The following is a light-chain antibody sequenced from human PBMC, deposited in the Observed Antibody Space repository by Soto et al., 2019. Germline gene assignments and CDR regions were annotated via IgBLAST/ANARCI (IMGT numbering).Light chain of an antibody. CDR2: GAS. CDR3: QQYGTLPLS. CDR1: QSLGSTF. V-gene: IGKV3-20*01. J-gene: IGKJ4*01. Sequence: EILLTQSPGTLSLSPGDRATLSCRASQSLGSTFLAWYQQKSGQSPRLLIYGASDRATDIPDRFSGSGSGADFTLTISRLEPEDFAGYFCQQYGTLPLSFGGGTKVEIK.